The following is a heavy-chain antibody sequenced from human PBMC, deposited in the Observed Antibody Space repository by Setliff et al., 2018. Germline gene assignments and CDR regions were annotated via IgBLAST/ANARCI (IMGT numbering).Heavy chain of an antibody. D-gene: IGHD3-10*01. CDR2: IKSKSEGEAR. CDR1: GITFKNAW. CDR3: TRVTHGLAAPEDY. J-gene: IGHJ4*02. Sequence: GGSLRLSCAVSGITFKNAWMTWVRQSPGKGLEWVGRIKSKSEGEARDYAAPVKGRFTISRDDSKSIAYLQMSSLQTEDTALYYCTRVTHGLAAPEDYWGQGTLVTVSS. V-gene: IGHV3-15*01.